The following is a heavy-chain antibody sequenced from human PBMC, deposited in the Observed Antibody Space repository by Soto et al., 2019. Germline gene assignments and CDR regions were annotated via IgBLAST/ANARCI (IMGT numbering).Heavy chain of an antibody. V-gene: IGHV3-9*01. J-gene: IGHJ5*02. D-gene: IGHD3-22*01. CDR3: ARSRGLVSRPLDL. CDR2: ITWNSGDI. Sequence: EVQLVESGGGLVQPGRSLRLSCAASGFTFDDYAMHWVRQAPGKGLEWVSGITWNSGDITYTGSMKGRFSISRDNAENSLYLHMNSLRPEDTAFYYCARSRGLVSRPLDLWGQGTLVTVSS. CDR1: GFTFDDYA.